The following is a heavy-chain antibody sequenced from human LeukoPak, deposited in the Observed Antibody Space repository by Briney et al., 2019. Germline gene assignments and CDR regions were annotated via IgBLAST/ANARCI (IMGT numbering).Heavy chain of an antibody. CDR1: GYTFTSYG. D-gene: IGHD3-22*01. V-gene: IGHV1-18*01. CDR2: ISAYNGNT. CDR3: ARDYYDSSGYPNFDY. J-gene: IGHJ4*02. Sequence: ASVKVSCKASGYTFTSYGISWVRQAPGQGLEWMGWISAYNGNTNYAQKPQGRVTMTTDTSTSTAYMELRSLRSDDTAVYYCARDYYDSSGYPNFDYWGQGTLVTVSS.